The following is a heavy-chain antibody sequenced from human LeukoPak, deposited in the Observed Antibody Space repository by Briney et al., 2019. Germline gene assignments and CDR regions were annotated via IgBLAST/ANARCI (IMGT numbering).Heavy chain of an antibody. V-gene: IGHV3-21*01. CDR1: GFTFSSYS. Sequence: GGSLRLSCAASGFTFSSYSMNWVRRAPGKGLEWVSSISSSSSYIYYADSVKGRFTISRDNAKNSLYLQMNSLRAEDTAVYYCASLDGGNSDDYWGQGTLVTVSS. CDR3: ASLDGGNSDDY. D-gene: IGHD4-23*01. J-gene: IGHJ4*02. CDR2: ISSSSSYI.